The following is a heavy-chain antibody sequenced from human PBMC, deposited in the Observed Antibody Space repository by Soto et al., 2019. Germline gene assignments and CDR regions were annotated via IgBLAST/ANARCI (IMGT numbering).Heavy chain of an antibody. CDR1: GFTFSSYG. J-gene: IGHJ4*02. V-gene: IGHV3-33*01. D-gene: IGHD3-10*01. CDR2: IWYDGSNK. Sequence: QVQLVESGGGVVQPGRSLRLSCAASGFTFSSYGMHWVRQAPGKGLEWVAVIWYDGSNKYYADSVKGRFTISRDNSKNTLYLQMNSLRAEDTAVYYCARPYGSGSPLTYYFDYWGQGTLVTVSS. CDR3: ARPYGSGSPLTYYFDY.